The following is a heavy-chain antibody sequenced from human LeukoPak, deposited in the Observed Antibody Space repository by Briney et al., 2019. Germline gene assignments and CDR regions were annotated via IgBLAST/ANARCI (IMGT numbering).Heavy chain of an antibody. Sequence: SETLSLTCTVSGGSISNYYWTSVRQPPGKGLEWIGYIYYSGATYYNPSLKSRVTISVDTSKNQFSLKLTSVTAADTAVYYCARLSVSPDPPLDCWGQGTLVTVSS. CDR2: IYYSGAT. D-gene: IGHD1-26*01. CDR1: GGSISNYY. V-gene: IGHV4-59*08. J-gene: IGHJ4*02. CDR3: ARLSVSPDPPLDC.